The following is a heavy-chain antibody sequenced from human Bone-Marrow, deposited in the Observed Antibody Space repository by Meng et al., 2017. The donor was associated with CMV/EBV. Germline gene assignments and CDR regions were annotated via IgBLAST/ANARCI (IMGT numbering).Heavy chain of an antibody. CDR2: IYSGGSST. V-gene: IGHV3-23*03. J-gene: IGHJ6*02. Sequence: SCAASGFTFSSYAMSWVRQAPGKGLEWVSVIYSGGSSTYYADSVKGRFTISRDNSKNTLYLQMNSLRAEDTAVYYCAKEIGGYYYGMDVWGQGTTVTVSS. CDR3: AKEIGGYYYGMDV. D-gene: IGHD3-16*01. CDR1: GFTFSSYA.